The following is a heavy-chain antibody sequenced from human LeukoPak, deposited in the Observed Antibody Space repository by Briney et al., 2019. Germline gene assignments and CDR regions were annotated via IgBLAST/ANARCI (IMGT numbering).Heavy chain of an antibody. J-gene: IGHJ6*02. D-gene: IGHD2-21*01. Sequence: GGSLRLSCAASGFTFSSYAMSWVRQAPAKGLEWVSAISGSGGSTYYADSVKGRFTISRDNSKNTLYLQMNSLRAEDTAVYYCAKGRSQIDGVYYYGMDVWGQGTTVTVSS. V-gene: IGHV3-23*01. CDR1: GFTFSSYA. CDR2: ISGSGGST. CDR3: AKGRSQIDGVYYYGMDV.